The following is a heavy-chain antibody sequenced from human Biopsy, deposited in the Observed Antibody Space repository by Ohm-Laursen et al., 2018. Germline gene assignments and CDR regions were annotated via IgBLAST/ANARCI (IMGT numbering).Heavy chain of an antibody. V-gene: IGHV3-48*03. D-gene: IGHD5-18*01. CDR2: IGSSGSTI. CDR1: GFTFRTYE. Sequence: SLRLSCAASGFTFRTYEMNWVRQAPGKGLEWVSHIGSSGSTIYYADSVMGRFIISRDNAKNSLYLQMNSLRAEDTAVYYCASRGYTDGDYDYWGQGTLVTVSS. J-gene: IGHJ4*02. CDR3: ASRGYTDGDYDY.